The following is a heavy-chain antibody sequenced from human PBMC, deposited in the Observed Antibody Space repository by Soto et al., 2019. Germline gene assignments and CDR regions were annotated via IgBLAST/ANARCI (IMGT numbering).Heavy chain of an antibody. J-gene: IGHJ4*02. CDR1: GASISTGKW. V-gene: IGHV4-4*02. CDR2: ISHSVSA. CDR3: TRDGDYGYSLAY. Sequence: QVQLQESGPGLVKPSETLTLTCAVSGASISTGKWWSWVRQPPGKGLEWIGEISHSVSANYNPALRSRVTIEVGKSKNQFSLKLSVTAADTAMYYCTRDGDYGYSLAYWGQGTLVTVSS. D-gene: IGHD5-18*01.